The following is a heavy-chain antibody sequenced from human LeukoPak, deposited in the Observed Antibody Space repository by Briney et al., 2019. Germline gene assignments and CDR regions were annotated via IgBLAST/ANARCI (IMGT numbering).Heavy chain of an antibody. D-gene: IGHD3-3*01. V-gene: IGHV7-4-1*02. CDR2: INTNTGNP. CDR3: ARGDYDFWSGYYNAYYFDY. J-gene: IGHJ4*02. Sequence: ASVKVSCKASGYTFTSYAMNWVRQAPGQGLEWMGWINTNTGNPTYAQGFTGRFVFSLDTSVSTAYLQISSLKAEDTAVYYCARGDYDFWSGYYNAYYFDYWGQGTLVTVSS. CDR1: GYTFTSYA.